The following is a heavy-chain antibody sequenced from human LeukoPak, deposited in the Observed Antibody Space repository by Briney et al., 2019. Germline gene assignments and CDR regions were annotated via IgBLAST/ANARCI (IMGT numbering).Heavy chain of an antibody. D-gene: IGHD2-15*01. V-gene: IGHV3-23*01. CDR2: ISDSSDIT. J-gene: IGHJ6*03. CDR1: GFTFSSYA. CDR3: ARVATPPSGYYYYYMDV. Sequence: GGSLRLSCAASGFTFSSYAMSWVRQAPGKGLEWVSAISDSSDITHYTDSVKGRFTISRDNAKNSLYLQMNSLRAEDTAVYYCARVATPPSGYYYYYMDVWGKGTTVTISS.